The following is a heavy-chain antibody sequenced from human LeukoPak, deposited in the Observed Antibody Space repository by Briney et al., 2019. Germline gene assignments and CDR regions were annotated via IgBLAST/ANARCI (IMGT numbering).Heavy chain of an antibody. CDR3: ARDGQWLVPHHMDYYYMDV. Sequence: GGSLRLSCAASGFSFSSYWMNWVRQAPGKGLEWVANIKQDGSEKYYVDSVKGRFIISRDNAKNSLYLQMNSLRAEDAAVYYRARDGQWLVPHHMDYYYMDVWGKGATVTVSS. D-gene: IGHD6-19*01. CDR1: GFSFSSYW. CDR2: IKQDGSEK. V-gene: IGHV3-7*01. J-gene: IGHJ6*03.